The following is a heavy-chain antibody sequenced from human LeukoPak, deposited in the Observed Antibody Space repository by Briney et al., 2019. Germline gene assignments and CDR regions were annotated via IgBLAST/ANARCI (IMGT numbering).Heavy chain of an antibody. CDR2: IDPSDSET. D-gene: IGHD5-18*01. Sequence: GESLKISCKASGYSFPSYWIGWVRPMPGKGLEWMGIIDPSDSETRYTPSFQGQVTISVDKSLTTADLQWNSLKASDTAMYYCARQTAMGRSGDYWGQGTLVTVSS. J-gene: IGHJ4*02. V-gene: IGHV5-51*01. CDR3: ARQTAMGRSGDY. CDR1: GYSFPSYW.